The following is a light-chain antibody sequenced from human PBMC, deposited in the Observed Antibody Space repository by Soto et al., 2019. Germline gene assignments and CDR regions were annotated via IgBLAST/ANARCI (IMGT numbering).Light chain of an antibody. Sequence: EIVLTQSPGTLSLSPGERATLSCRASQSVSNNYLAWYQQKPGQAPRLLIYSASNRATGIPDRFSGSGSGTVFTITISRLEPEYFAVYYCQQYGSSGTFGQGTKVEIK. CDR2: SAS. V-gene: IGKV3-20*01. CDR3: QQYGSSGT. J-gene: IGKJ1*01. CDR1: QSVSNNY.